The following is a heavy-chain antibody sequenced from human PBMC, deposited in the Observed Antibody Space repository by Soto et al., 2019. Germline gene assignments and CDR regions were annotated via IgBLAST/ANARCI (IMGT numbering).Heavy chain of an antibody. Sequence: QAVGALRLSCAASGFTFSSYAMSWVRQAPGKGLEWVSAISGSGGSTYYADSVKGRFTISRDNSKNTLYLQMNSLRAEDTAVYYCAKERGGVGVLYYYYYGMDVWGQGTTVTVSS. J-gene: IGHJ6*02. CDR3: AKERGGVGVLYYYYYGMDV. CDR1: GFTFSSYA. V-gene: IGHV3-23*01. CDR2: ISGSGGST. D-gene: IGHD3-3*01.